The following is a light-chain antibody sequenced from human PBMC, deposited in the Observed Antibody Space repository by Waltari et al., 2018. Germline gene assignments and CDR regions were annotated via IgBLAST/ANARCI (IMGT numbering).Light chain of an antibody. V-gene: IGLV5-45*01. J-gene: IGLJ2*01. Sequence: QPVLTQPTSLSASPGASARLTCTLRSGLSVGSYRIFWYQQKPGSPPRYLLNYHTDSDKHPGSGVPSRFSGSKDVSANAGILLISGLQSEDEADYYCLLWHNNAWVFGGGTRLTVL. CDR2: YHTDSDK. CDR1: SGLSVGSYR. CDR3: LLWHNNAWV.